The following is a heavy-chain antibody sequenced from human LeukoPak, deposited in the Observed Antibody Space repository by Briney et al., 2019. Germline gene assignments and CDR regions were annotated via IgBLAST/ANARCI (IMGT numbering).Heavy chain of an antibody. CDR1: GSTFPSYA. CDR3: ARLLKYYYDSSGYGEDWYFDL. J-gene: IGHJ2*01. V-gene: IGHV3-23*01. Sequence: GGSLRLSCAASGSTFPSYAMSWVRQAPGKGLEWVSLISNSGGNTWYADSVKGRFTISRDNANNSLYLQMNSLRDEDTAVYFCARLLKYYYDSSGYGEDWYFDLWGRGTLVTVSS. CDR2: ISNSGGNT. D-gene: IGHD3-22*01.